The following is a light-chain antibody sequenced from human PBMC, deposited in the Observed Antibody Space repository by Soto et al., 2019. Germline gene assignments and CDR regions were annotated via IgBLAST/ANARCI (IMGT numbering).Light chain of an antibody. V-gene: IGKV3-20*01. CDR2: GAS. J-gene: IGKJ5*01. CDR3: QQYSRLPVT. CDR1: QSVSSSY. Sequence: EIVMTQSPATLSVSPGGRATLSCRASQSVSSSYLAWYQQKPGQLPRLLMYGASSRATGIPDRFSGSGSGTDFTLTISRLEPEDFAVYYCQQYSRLPVTFGQGTRLEIK.